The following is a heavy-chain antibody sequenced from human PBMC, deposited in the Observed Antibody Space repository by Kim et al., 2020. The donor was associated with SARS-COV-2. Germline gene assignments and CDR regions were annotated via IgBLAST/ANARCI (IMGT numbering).Heavy chain of an antibody. D-gene: IGHD5-12*01. J-gene: IGHJ4*02. CDR3: ARDSRGSVVATGFDY. CDR2: IIPIFGTA. CDR1: GGTFSSYA. Sequence: SVKVSCKASGGTFSSYAISWVRHAPGQGLEWMGGIIPIFGTANYAQKFQGRVTITADKSTSTAYMELSSLRSEDTAVYYCARDSRGSVVATGFDYWGQGTLVTVSS. V-gene: IGHV1-69*06.